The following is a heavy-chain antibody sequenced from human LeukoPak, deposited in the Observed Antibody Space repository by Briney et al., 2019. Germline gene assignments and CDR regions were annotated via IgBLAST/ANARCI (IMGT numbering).Heavy chain of an antibody. CDR1: GFTFSNYW. D-gene: IGHD2-2*01. Sequence: GGSLRLSCAASGFTFSNYWMSWVRQAPGKGLEWVANIKQDGSEKYYVDSVKGRFTISRDNAKNSLYLQMNSLRAEDTAVYYCARDYCSSTSCYFDYWGQGTLVTVSS. J-gene: IGHJ4*02. CDR3: ARDYCSSTSCYFDY. CDR2: IKQDGSEK. V-gene: IGHV3-7*01.